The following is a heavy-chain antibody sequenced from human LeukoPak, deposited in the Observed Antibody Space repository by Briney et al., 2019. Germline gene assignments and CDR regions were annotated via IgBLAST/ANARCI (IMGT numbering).Heavy chain of an antibody. V-gene: IGHV3-73*01. D-gene: IGHD3-3*01. Sequence: PGGSLRLSCAASGFTFSGSAMHWVRQASGKGLEWVGRIRSRANSYATAYAASVKGRFTISRDDSKNTAYLQMNSLKTEDTAVYYCTTRITIFGVVIDYWGLGTLVTVSS. CDR1: GFTFSGSA. CDR3: TTRITIFGVVIDY. CDR2: IRSRANSYAT. J-gene: IGHJ4*02.